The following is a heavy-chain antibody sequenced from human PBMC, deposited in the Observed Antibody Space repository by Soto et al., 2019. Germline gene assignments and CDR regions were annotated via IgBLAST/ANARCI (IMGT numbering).Heavy chain of an antibody. Sequence: SETLSLTCTVSGGSISSSSYYWGWIRQPPGKGLEWIGSIYYSGSTYYNPSLKSRVTISVDTSKNQFSLKLSSVTAADTAVYYCARGYYDYIWGSYRYGEFYFDYWGQGTLVTVSS. J-gene: IGHJ4*02. D-gene: IGHD3-16*02. CDR2: IYYSGST. CDR1: GGSISSSSYY. CDR3: ARGYYDYIWGSYRYGEFYFDY. V-gene: IGHV4-39*07.